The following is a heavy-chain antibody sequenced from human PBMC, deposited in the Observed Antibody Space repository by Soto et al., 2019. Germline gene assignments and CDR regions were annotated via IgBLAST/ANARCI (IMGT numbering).Heavy chain of an antibody. V-gene: IGHV3-48*03. J-gene: IGHJ4*02. CDR2: ISRSGSSL. Sequence: XGSLRLSCSAAGFIFSTYEMNWVRQAPGRGLEWVSYISRSGSSLYYADSVRGRFTISRDNAKNSLYLQMNSLRAEDTAVYYCARLPENYYDSSGNYYFDFWGQGTPVTVSS. CDR3: ARLPENYYDSSGNYYFDF. D-gene: IGHD3-22*01. CDR1: GFIFSTYE.